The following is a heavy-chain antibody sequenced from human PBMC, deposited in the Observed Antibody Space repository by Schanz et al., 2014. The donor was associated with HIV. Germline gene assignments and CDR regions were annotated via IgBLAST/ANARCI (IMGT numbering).Heavy chain of an antibody. J-gene: IGHJ6*02. CDR2: ISPNNGAT. Sequence: VQLVQSGAEVKEPGASVKVSCKASGYTFTTYYIHWVRQAPGQGLEWMGWISPNNGATNYAQKFQGRVTLTRDTSISTAYMELSGLTSDDTAVYYCARGLKDYYYALDVWGQGTTVIVSS. V-gene: IGHV1-2*02. D-gene: IGHD3-16*01. CDR3: ARGLKDYYYALDV. CDR1: GYTFTTYY.